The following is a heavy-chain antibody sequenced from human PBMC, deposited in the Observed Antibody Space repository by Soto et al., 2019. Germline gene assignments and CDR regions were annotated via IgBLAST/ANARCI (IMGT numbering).Heavy chain of an antibody. CDR3: AKGYSSYDFVINIDY. CDR1: GFTFSSYA. CDR2: ISGSGGST. D-gene: IGHD3-3*01. J-gene: IGHJ4*02. V-gene: IGHV3-23*01. Sequence: GGSLRLSCAASGFTFSSYAMSWVRQAPGKGLEWVSAISGSGGSTYYADSVKGRFTISRDNSKNTLYLQMNSLRAEDTAVYYCAKGYSSYDFVINIDYWGQGTLVTVSS.